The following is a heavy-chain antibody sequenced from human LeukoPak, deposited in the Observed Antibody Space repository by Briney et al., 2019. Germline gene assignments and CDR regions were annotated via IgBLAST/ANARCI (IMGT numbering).Heavy chain of an antibody. D-gene: IGHD3-16*02. CDR2: ISGSGDIT. V-gene: IGHV3-23*01. CDR1: GFTFSNYA. CDR3: AKSLARGKPTIDY. Sequence: GGSLRLSCAASGFTFSNYAISWVRQAPGKGLEWVSLISGSGDITFYADSVKGRFTISRDNSKNTLYLQMNSLRAEDTAVYYCAKSLARGKPTIDYWGQGTLVTVSS. J-gene: IGHJ4*02.